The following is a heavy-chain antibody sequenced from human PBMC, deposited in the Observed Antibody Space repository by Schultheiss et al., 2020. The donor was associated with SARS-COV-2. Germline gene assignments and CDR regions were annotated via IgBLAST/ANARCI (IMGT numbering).Heavy chain of an antibody. CDR1: GFTFSSYA. Sequence: GGSLRLSCAASGFTFSSYAMNWVRQAPGKGLEWVSGISGSGGSTYYADSVKGRFTISRDNAKNSLYLQMNSLRAEDTAVYYCARAAYGSGSYPDYYYYGMDVWGQGTTVTVSS. CDR2: ISGSGGST. D-gene: IGHD3-10*01. J-gene: IGHJ6*02. V-gene: IGHV3-23*01. CDR3: ARAAYGSGSYPDYYYYGMDV.